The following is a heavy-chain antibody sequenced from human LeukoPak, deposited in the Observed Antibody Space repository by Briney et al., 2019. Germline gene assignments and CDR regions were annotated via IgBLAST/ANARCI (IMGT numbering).Heavy chain of an antibody. CDR1: GGSTSSNAYY. J-gene: IGHJ4*02. CDR2: IYSSVST. Sequence: PSETLSLTCTVSGGSTSSNAYYWAWIRQPPGKGLEWIGSIYSSVSTYYNPSLKSRVTISVDTSKNQFSLRLSSVTAADTALYYCAYSGSYGHLGYWGQGIPVTVSS. V-gene: IGHV4-39*01. CDR3: AYSGSYGHLGY. D-gene: IGHD1-26*01.